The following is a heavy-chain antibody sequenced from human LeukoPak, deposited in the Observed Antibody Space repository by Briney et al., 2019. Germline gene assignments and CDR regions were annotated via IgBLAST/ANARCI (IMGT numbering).Heavy chain of an antibody. CDR2: INHSGST. J-gene: IGHJ4*02. V-gene: IGHV4-38-2*02. D-gene: IGHD3-16*01. CDR3: ARRRSRYAGTYYFDY. Sequence: SETLSLTCTVSGYSISSGYYWSWIRQPPGKGLEWIGEINHSGSTNYNPSLKSRVTISVDTSKNQFSLKLSSVTAADTAVYYCARRRSRYAGTYYFDYWGQGTLVTVSS. CDR1: GYSISSGYY.